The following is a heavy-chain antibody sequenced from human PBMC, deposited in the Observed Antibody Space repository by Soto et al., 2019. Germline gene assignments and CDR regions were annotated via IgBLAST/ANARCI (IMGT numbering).Heavy chain of an antibody. J-gene: IGHJ4*02. Sequence: ASVKVSCKASGYTFTSYGISWVRQAPGQGLEWMGWISAYNGNTNYAQKLQGRVTMTTDTSTSTAYMELRSLRSDDTAVYYCARDRANYYDILTGYYDYWGQGTLVTVSS. V-gene: IGHV1-18*01. CDR1: GYTFTSYG. CDR2: ISAYNGNT. D-gene: IGHD3-9*01. CDR3: ARDRANYYDILTGYYDY.